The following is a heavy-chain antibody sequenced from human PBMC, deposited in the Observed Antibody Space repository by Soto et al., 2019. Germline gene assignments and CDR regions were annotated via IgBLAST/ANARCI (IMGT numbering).Heavy chain of an antibody. Sequence: SETLSLTCTVSGGSISSYYWSWIRQPPGKGLEWIGYIYYSGSTNYNPSLKSRVTISVDTSKNQFSLKLSSVTAADTAVYYCARIETYYYDSSGFAPGYYFDYWGQGTLVTVSS. V-gene: IGHV4-59*01. D-gene: IGHD3-22*01. J-gene: IGHJ4*02. CDR1: GGSISSYY. CDR2: IYYSGST. CDR3: ARIETYYYDSSGFAPGYYFDY.